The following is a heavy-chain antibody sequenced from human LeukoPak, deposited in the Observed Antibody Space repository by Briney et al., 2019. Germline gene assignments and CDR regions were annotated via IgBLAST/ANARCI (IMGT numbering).Heavy chain of an antibody. D-gene: IGHD3-3*01. CDR2: INPNSGGT. Sequence: ASVKVSCKASGYTFTGYYMHWVRQAPGQGLEWMGWINPNSGGTNYAQKFRGRVTMTRDTSISTAYMELSRLRSDDTAVYYCARNTQYYDFWSGYSSADYYYYMDVWGKGTTVTVSS. V-gene: IGHV1-2*02. CDR1: GYTFTGYY. CDR3: ARNTQYYDFWSGYSSADYYYYMDV. J-gene: IGHJ6*03.